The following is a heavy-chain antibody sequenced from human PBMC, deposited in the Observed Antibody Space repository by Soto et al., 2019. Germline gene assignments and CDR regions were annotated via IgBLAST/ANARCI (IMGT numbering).Heavy chain of an antibody. CDR3: ARSLFMVAPDNEPFDY. CDR2: ISGGGNDR. D-gene: IGHD5-12*01. V-gene: IGHV3-23*01. Sequence: PGGSLRLSCAASGFPFSSYAMSWVRQTPEKGLEWVAGISGGGNDRYYADFVQGRFTFSRDNSRNILYLQMNSLRAEDTAMYYFARSLFMVAPDNEPFDYWGQGTLVTSPQ. CDR1: GFPFSSYA. J-gene: IGHJ4*02.